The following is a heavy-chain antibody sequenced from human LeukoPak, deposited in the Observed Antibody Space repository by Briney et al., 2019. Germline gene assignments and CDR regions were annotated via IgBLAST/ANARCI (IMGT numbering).Heavy chain of an antibody. CDR3: ARGTLGYSYGD. Sequence: GGSLRLSCAASGFSFSSYSMNWVRQAPGKGLEWVSYISRSSSTISYADSVKGRFTISRDNAKNSLYLQMNSLRAEDTAVYYCARGTLGYSYGDWGQGTLVTVSS. CDR2: ISRSSSTI. J-gene: IGHJ4*02. D-gene: IGHD5-18*01. V-gene: IGHV3-48*01. CDR1: GFSFSSYS.